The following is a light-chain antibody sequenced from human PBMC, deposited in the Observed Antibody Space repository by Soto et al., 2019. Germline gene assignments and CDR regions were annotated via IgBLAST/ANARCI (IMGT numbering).Light chain of an antibody. CDR3: QCYGGAPTLFT. Sequence: EIVLTHSPGTLSLSPGERATLSCRASQTVYSSYLAWYQQKPGQAPRLLIFGASSRATGIPDRFSGSGSGTDFPLTISRLEPEDFAVDYCQCYGGAPTLFTFGPGTKVDI. CDR1: QTVYSSY. CDR2: GAS. J-gene: IGKJ3*01. V-gene: IGKV3-20*01.